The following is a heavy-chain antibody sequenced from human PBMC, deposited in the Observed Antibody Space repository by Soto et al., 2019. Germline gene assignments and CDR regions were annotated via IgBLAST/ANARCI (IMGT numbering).Heavy chain of an antibody. J-gene: IGHJ5*02. CDR1: GYTFTNYG. V-gene: IGHV1-18*01. Sequence: ASVKVSCKASGYTFTNYGITWVRQAPGQGLEWMGWIGAYNGDTHYTERLQGRVTMTTDTSTSTAYMELRSLRSDDTAVYYCARVVLLWFGELPNWFDPWGQGTLVTVSS. CDR3: ARVVLLWFGELPNWFDP. D-gene: IGHD3-10*01. CDR2: IGAYNGDT.